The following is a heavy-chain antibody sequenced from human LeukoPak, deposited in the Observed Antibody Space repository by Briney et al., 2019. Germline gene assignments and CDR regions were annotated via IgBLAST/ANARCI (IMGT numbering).Heavy chain of an antibody. D-gene: IGHD3-22*01. Sequence: GGSLRLSCAASGFTVSSNYMSWVRQAPGKGLEWVAVISYDGSNKYYADSVKGRFTISRDNSKNTLYLQTNSLRAEDTAVYYCARDERLYYDSSGYWPGDYWGQGTLVTVSS. V-gene: IGHV3-30-3*01. CDR3: ARDERLYYDSSGYWPGDY. CDR2: ISYDGSNK. J-gene: IGHJ4*02. CDR1: GFTVSSNY.